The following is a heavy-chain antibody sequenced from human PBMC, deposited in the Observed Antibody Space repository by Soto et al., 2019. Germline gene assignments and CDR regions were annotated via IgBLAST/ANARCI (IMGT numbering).Heavy chain of an antibody. CDR2: INSDGSST. V-gene: IGHV3-74*03. CDR3: ARDNPYALDV. Sequence: PGGSLRLSCVASDFPFSSRWMHWVRQVPGKGLVWVSHINSDGSSTTYADSVRGRFTISRDNAKKTVYLQMNSLRAEDTAVYFCARDNPYALDVWGQGTTVTVSS. J-gene: IGHJ6*02. CDR1: DFPFSSRW.